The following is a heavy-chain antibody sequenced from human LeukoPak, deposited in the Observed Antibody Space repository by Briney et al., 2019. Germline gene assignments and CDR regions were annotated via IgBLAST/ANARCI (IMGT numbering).Heavy chain of an antibody. Sequence: SMKVSCKASGGTFSNYAISWVRQAPGQGLEWMGRTIPILGIANYAQKFQGRVTITADKSTSTAYMELSSLRSEDTAVYYCARGDHYGSAYYFDYWGQGTLVTVSS. CDR1: GGTFSNYA. CDR2: TIPILGIA. V-gene: IGHV1-69*04. CDR3: ARGDHYGSAYYFDY. D-gene: IGHD3-10*01. J-gene: IGHJ4*02.